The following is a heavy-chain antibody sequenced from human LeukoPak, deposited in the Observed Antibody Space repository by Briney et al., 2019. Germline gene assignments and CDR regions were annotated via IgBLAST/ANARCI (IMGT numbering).Heavy chain of an antibody. CDR3: ARDSGYDYYYYGMDV. Sequence: PGGSLRLSCAASGFTFSSYWMSWVRRAPGKGLEWVANVKHDGSEKFYVDSVKGRFTISRDNAKNSLYLQMNSLRAEDTAVYYCARDSGYDYYYYGMDVWGQGTTVTVSS. CDR2: VKHDGSEK. J-gene: IGHJ6*02. V-gene: IGHV3-7*01. D-gene: IGHD5-12*01. CDR1: GFTFSSYW.